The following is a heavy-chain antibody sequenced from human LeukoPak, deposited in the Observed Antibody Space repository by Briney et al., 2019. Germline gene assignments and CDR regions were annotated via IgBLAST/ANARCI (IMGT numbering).Heavy chain of an antibody. J-gene: IGHJ3*02. CDR1: GFTFSAYG. CDR3: AKGGYCSGGSCYGKGALDI. CDR2: ISYDGSNK. Sequence: GRSLRLSCAASGFTFSAYGMHWVRQAPGKGLEWVAIISYDGSNKYYADSVKGRFTISRDNTKNTLYLQMNSLRAEDTAVYYCAKGGYCSGGSCYGKGALDIWGQGTMVTVSS. D-gene: IGHD2-15*01. V-gene: IGHV3-30*18.